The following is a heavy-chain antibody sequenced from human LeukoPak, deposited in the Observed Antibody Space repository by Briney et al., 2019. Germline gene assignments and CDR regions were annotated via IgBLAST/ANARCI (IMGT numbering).Heavy chain of an antibody. Sequence: SETLSLTCTVSGGSISSGGYYWSWIRQHPGKGLEWIGYIYYSGSTYYNPSLKSRVTISVDTSKNQFSLKLSSVTAADTAVYYCARDGSYSSSWAYYYYGMDVWGQGTTVTVSS. CDR1: GGSISSGGYY. V-gene: IGHV4-31*03. D-gene: IGHD6-13*01. CDR3: ARDGSYSSSWAYYYYGMDV. CDR2: IYYSGST. J-gene: IGHJ6*02.